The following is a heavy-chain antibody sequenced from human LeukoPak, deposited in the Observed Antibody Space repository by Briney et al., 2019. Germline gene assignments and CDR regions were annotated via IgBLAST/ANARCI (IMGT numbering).Heavy chain of an antibody. CDR1: GGSISSYY. Sequence: SETLSLTCTVSGGSISSYYWSWIRQPAGKGLEWIGRIYTSGSTNYNPSLKSRFTMSVDTSKNQFSLKLSSVTAADTAVYYCAREGYCSSTSCYLLDYYYYYMDVWGKGTTVTVSS. CDR2: IYTSGST. V-gene: IGHV4-4*07. D-gene: IGHD2-2*01. J-gene: IGHJ6*03. CDR3: AREGYCSSTSCYLLDYYYYYMDV.